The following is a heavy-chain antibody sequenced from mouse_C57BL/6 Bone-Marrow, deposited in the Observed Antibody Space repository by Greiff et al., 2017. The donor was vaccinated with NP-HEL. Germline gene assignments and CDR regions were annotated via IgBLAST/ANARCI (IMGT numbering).Heavy chain of an antibody. D-gene: IGHD1-1*01. Sequence: VQLQESGPELVKPGASVKISCKASGYAFSSSWMNWVKQRPGKGLEWIGRIYPGDGDTNYNGKFKGKATLTADKSSSTAYMQLSSLTSEDSAVYFCARRDYGSSRYYYAMDYWGQGTSVTVSS. V-gene: IGHV1-82*01. CDR1: GYAFSSSW. CDR2: IYPGDGDT. J-gene: IGHJ4*01. CDR3: ARRDYGSSRYYYAMDY.